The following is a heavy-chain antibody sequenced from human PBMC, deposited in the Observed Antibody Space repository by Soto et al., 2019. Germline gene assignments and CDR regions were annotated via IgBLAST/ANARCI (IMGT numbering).Heavy chain of an antibody. CDR2: FIPMFGTS. CDR3: ARGSCSSTSCYKEYYGDL. Sequence: QVQLVQSGAEVKKPGSSSTVYCKASGGTFSGYAFSWVRQAPGQCLEWMGEFIPMFGTSNYAQKFQGRVTITADESTSKAYMEVISLRSEDTAVYYCARGSCSSTSCYKEYYGDLWGQGTLVTVSS. D-gene: IGHD2-2*02. V-gene: IGHV1-69*01. J-gene: IGHJ5*02. CDR1: GGTFSGYA.